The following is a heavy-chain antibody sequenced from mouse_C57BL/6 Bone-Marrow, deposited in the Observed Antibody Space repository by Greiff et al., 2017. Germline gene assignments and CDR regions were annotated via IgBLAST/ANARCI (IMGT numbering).Heavy chain of an antibody. CDR1: GYAFSSSW. D-gene: IGHD2-3*01. V-gene: IGHV1-82*01. CDR2: IYPGDGDT. Sequence: LVESGPELVKPVASVKISCKASGYAFSSSWMNWVKQRPGKGLERIGRIYPGDGDTNYNGKFKGKATLTADKSSSTAYMQLSSLTSEDSAVYFCAFDGYYVGAMDYWGQGTSVTVSS. J-gene: IGHJ4*01. CDR3: AFDGYYVGAMDY.